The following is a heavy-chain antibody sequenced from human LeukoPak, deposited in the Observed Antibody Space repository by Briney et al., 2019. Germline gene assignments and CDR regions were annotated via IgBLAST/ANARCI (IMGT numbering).Heavy chain of an antibody. Sequence: PGGSLRLSCAASGFTFSSYAMSWVRQAPGKGLEWVAFIRYDGSNKYYADSVKGRFTISRDNSKNTLYLQMNSLRAEDTAVYYCARDPHNSYYDSTGYMDVWGKGTTVTVSS. CDR1: GFTFSSYA. J-gene: IGHJ6*03. CDR3: ARDPHNSYYDSTGYMDV. CDR2: IRYDGSNK. D-gene: IGHD3-22*01. V-gene: IGHV3-30*02.